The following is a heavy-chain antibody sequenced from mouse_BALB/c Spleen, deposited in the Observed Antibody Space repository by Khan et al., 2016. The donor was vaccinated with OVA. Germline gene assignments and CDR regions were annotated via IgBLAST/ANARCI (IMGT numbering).Heavy chain of an antibody. Sequence: QVQLQQSGPELVKPGASVRISCKASGYTFTTYYIHWVRQRPGQGLEWIGWIYPGNVNTKYNERFKGKATLTADKSSSTAYIHLSSLTSEDSAVYFCARDDYFVGDAMDYWGHGTSVTVSS. D-gene: IGHD2-4*01. CDR2: IYPGNVNT. CDR3: ARDDYFVGDAMDY. CDR1: GYTFTTYY. V-gene: IGHV1S56*01. J-gene: IGHJ4*01.